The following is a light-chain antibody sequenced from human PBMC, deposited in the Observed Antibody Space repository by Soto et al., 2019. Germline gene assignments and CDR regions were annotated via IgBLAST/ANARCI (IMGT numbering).Light chain of an antibody. CDR2: AAS. J-gene: IGKJ1*01. CDR1: QSIRDY. Sequence: DIQMTQSPSSLSASVGDRVTITCRASQSIRDYLNWYQQKPGKAPKLLIYAASTLQSGVPSRFSGSRSGTDFTLTISSLQPDDFATYYCQQTYSTPWTFGQGTKVEIK. CDR3: QQTYSTPWT. V-gene: IGKV1-39*01.